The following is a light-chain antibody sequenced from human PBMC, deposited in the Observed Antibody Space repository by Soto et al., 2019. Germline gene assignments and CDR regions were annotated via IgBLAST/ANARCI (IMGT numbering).Light chain of an antibody. Sequence: DIVMTQSPDSLAVSLGERATIICKSSQSVLYSPNNKNYLAWYQHKPGQPPKMLIYWASIRESGVPDRFSGSGSGTDFTLTISSLQSEDVAVYYCQQYYTNSWSFGQGTKVDIK. CDR3: QQYYTNSWS. V-gene: IGKV4-1*01. CDR1: QSVLYSPNNKNY. CDR2: WAS. J-gene: IGKJ1*01.